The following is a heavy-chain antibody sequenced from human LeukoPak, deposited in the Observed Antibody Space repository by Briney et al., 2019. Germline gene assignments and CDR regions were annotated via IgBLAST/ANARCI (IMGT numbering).Heavy chain of an antibody. Sequence: PSETLSLTCTVSGGSISSFYWSWIRQPPGKGLEWIGYIYYSGSTNYNPSLKSRVTISVDTSKNQFSLKLSSVTAADTAVYYCARVLDLDTGVRDWGQGTLVTVSS. J-gene: IGHJ4*02. CDR1: GGSISSFY. CDR2: IYYSGST. V-gene: IGHV4-59*01. CDR3: ARVLDLDTGVRD. D-gene: IGHD5-18*01.